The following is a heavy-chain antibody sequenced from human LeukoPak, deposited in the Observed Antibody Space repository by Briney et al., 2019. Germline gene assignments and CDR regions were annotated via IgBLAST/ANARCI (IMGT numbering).Heavy chain of an antibody. CDR3: AGTMVRGIRY. CDR2: IYYSGST. V-gene: IGHV4-61*08. D-gene: IGHD3-10*01. Sequence: SETLSLTCTVSGGSISSGDYYWSWIRQPPGKGLEWIGYIYYSGSTNYNPSLKSRVTISVDTSKNQFSLKLSSVTAADTAVYYCAGTMVRGIRYWGQGTLVTVSS. CDR1: GGSISSGDYY. J-gene: IGHJ4*02.